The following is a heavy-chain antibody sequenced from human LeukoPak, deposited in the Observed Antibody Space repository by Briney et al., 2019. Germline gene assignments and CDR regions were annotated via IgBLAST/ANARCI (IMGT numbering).Heavy chain of an antibody. CDR2: IIPIFGTA. V-gene: IGHV1-69*05. Sequence: SVKVSCKASGGTFSSYAISWVRQAPGQGLEWMGGIIPIFGTANYAQKFQGRVTITTDESTSTAYMELSSLRSEDTAVYYCARVPDIVVVPAAPFNPHRYFDLWGRGTLVTVSS. J-gene: IGHJ2*01. CDR3: ARVPDIVVVPAAPFNPHRYFDL. CDR1: GGTFSSYA. D-gene: IGHD2-2*01.